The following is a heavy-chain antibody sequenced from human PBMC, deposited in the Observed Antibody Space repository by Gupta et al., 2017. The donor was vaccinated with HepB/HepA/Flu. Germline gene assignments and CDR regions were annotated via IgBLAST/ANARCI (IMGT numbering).Heavy chain of an antibody. CDR1: GGSLGTYY. CDR2: IYYRGST. CDR3: ARLGFWFDP. D-gene: IGHD1-26*01. V-gene: IGHV4-59*08. J-gene: IGHJ5*02. Sequence: QVQLQESGPGLVKPSETLSLPCTVSGGSLGTYYWTWVRQPPGKGLEWIGYIYYRGSTKYNPPLKSRVSMSVDTSKNQFSLKLSSVTAADTAVYYCARLGFWFDPWGQGTLVTVSS.